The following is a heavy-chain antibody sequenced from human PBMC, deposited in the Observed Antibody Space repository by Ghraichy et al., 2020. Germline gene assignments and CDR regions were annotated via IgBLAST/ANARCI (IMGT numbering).Heavy chain of an antibody. CDR1: GGSISSSSYY. V-gene: IGHV4-39*01. CDR3: ARQLIHYDFWSGYSWWFDP. CDR2: IYYSGST. J-gene: IGHJ5*02. Sequence: SETLSLTCTVSGGSISSSSYYWGWIRQPPGKGLEWIGSIYYSGSTYYNPSLKSRVTISVDTSKNQFSLKLSSVTAADTAVYYCARQLIHYDFWSGYSWWFDPWGQGTLVTVSS. D-gene: IGHD3-3*01.